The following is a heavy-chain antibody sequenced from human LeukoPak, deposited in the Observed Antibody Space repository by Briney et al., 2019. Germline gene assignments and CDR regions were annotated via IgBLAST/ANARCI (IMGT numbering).Heavy chain of an antibody. CDR1: GGSFSGYY. J-gene: IGHJ4*02. CDR2: INHSGST. CDR3: ARGTERMVYAIAY. V-gene: IGHV4-34*01. Sequence: PSESLSLTCAVYGGSFSGYYWSWIRQPPGKGLEWSGEINHSGSTNYNPSFKSRVTISVDTSKNQFSLKLSSVTAADTAVYYCARGTERMVYAIAYWGQGTLVTVSS. D-gene: IGHD2-8*01.